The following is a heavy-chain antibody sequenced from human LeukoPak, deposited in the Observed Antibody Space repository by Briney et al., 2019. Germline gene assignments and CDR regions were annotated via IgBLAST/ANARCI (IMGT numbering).Heavy chain of an antibody. CDR1: GYTFTGYY. D-gene: IGHD2-2*01. CDR2: INPNSGGT. J-gene: IGHJ6*02. Sequence: ASVKVSCKASGYTFTGYYMHWVRQAPGQGLEWMGWINPNSGGTNYAQKFQGTVTMTRDTSISTAYMELGRLRSDDTAVYYCARGGGVVVPADENYYGMDVWGQGTTVTVSS. CDR3: ARGGGVVVPADENYYGMDV. V-gene: IGHV1-2*02.